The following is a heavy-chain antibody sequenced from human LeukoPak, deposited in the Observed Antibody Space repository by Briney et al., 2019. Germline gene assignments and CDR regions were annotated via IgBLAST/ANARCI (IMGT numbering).Heavy chain of an antibody. V-gene: IGHV4-34*01. D-gene: IGHD3-10*01. J-gene: IGHJ5*02. Sequence: PGETLRLSCAASGFTFDTYVMSWIRQPPGKGLEWIGEINHSGSTNYNPSLKSRVTISVDTSKNQFSLKLSSVTAADTAVYYCARTAPRTYYYGSGSYRGWFDPWGQGTLVTVSS. CDR2: INHSGST. CDR3: ARTAPRTYYYGSGSYRGWFDP. CDR1: GFTFDTYV.